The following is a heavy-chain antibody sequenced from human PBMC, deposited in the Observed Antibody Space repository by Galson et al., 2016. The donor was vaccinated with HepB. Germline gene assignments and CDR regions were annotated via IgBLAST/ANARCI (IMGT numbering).Heavy chain of an antibody. CDR2: ISYDGNNK. CDR3: VREAYEEQWLVHDY. D-gene: IGHD6-19*01. J-gene: IGHJ4*02. Sequence: SLRLSCAASGFTFSSYAMHWVRQAPGKGLEWVAIISYDGNNKYYADSVKGRFTISRDNSKNKLFLQMNSMRAEDTAVYYCVREAYEEQWLVHDYWGQGTLVTVSS. CDR1: GFTFSSYA. V-gene: IGHV3-30-3*01.